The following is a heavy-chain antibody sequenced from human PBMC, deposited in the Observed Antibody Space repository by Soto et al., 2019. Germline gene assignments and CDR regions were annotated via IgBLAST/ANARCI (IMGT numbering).Heavy chain of an antibody. CDR3: ARDADWNVRLYYYGMDV. V-gene: IGHV1-18*01. D-gene: IGHD1-1*01. Sequence: QVQLVQSGAEVKKPGASVKVSCKASGYTFTSYGISWVRQAPGQGLEWMGWISAYNGNTNYAQKRQGRVTMTTDTSTSTAYMELRSLRSDDTAVYYCARDADWNVRLYYYGMDVWGQGTTVTVSS. CDR1: GYTFTSYG. J-gene: IGHJ6*02. CDR2: ISAYNGNT.